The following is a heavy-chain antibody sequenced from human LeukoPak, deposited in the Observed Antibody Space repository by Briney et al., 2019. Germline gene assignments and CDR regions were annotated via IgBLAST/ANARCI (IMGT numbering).Heavy chain of an antibody. D-gene: IGHD1-26*01. CDR3: ARGSHRIEYGRSAAFDP. Sequence: HPGGSLRLSCAASGFTFSSYAIHWVRQAPGKGLEWVAVISYDGSNKNYADSVKGRFTISRDNSKNTLYLQMNSLRAEDTAVYYCARGSHRIEYGRSAAFDPWGQGTLVTVSS. CDR2: ISYDGSNK. V-gene: IGHV3-30*04. CDR1: GFTFSSYA. J-gene: IGHJ5*02.